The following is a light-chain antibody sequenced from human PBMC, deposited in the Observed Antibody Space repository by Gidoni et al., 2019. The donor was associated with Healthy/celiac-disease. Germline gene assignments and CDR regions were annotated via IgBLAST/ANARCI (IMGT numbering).Light chain of an antibody. CDR2: LGS. Sequence: DIVMTQSPLSLPVTPGEPASISCRSSQSLLHSNGYNYLDWYLQKPGQSPQLLIYLGSNRASGVSDRFSGSGSGTDFTLKISRVEAEDVGVYYCMQALQTPTFXQXTKVEIK. CDR3: MQALQTPT. V-gene: IGKV2-28*01. CDR1: QSLLHSNGYNY. J-gene: IGKJ1*01.